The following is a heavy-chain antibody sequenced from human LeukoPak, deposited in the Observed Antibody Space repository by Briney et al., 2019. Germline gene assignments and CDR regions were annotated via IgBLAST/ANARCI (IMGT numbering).Heavy chain of an antibody. J-gene: IGHJ4*02. CDR3: AKEQWLVPHYFDY. D-gene: IGHD6-19*01. CDR1: GFTFSSYG. V-gene: IGHV3-33*06. CDR2: IWYDGSNK. Sequence: GGSLRLSCAASGFTFSSYGMHWVRQAPGKGLEWVAVIWYDGSNKYYADSVKGRFTISRDNSKNTLYLQMNSLRAEDTAVYYCAKEQWLVPHYFDYWGQGTLVTVSS.